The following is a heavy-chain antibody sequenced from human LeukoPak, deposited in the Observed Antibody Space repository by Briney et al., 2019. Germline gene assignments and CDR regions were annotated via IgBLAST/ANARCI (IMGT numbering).Heavy chain of an antibody. CDR3: ARETTTMVRGVINDYYGMDV. J-gene: IGHJ6*04. V-gene: IGHV3-7*03. CDR2: IKQDGSEK. Sequence: GGSLRLSCAASGFTFSSYWMSWVRQAPGKGLEWVANIKQDGSEKYYVDPVKGRFTISRDNAKNSLYLQMNSLRAEDTAVYYCARETTTMVRGVINDYYGMDVWGKGTTVTVSS. CDR1: GFTFSSYW. D-gene: IGHD3-10*01.